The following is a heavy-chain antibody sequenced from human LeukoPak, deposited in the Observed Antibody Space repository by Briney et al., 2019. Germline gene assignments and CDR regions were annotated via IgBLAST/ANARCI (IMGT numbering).Heavy chain of an antibody. D-gene: IGHD2-21*02. V-gene: IGHV3-21*04. J-gene: IGHJ4*02. CDR2: ISSGSTYI. Sequence: GGSLRLSCAASGFTFSTYSMNWVRQAPGKGLEWVSSISSGSTYIYSADSVKGRFTISRDNAKNSLYLQMNSLRAEDTALYYCAKDVEVSVTANFDYWGQGTLVTVSS. CDR1: GFTFSTYS. CDR3: AKDVEVSVTANFDY.